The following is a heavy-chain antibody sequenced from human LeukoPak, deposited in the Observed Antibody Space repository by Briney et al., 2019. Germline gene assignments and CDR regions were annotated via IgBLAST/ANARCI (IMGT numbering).Heavy chain of an antibody. CDR1: GFTFSSYG. CDR2: TRYDGSNK. V-gene: IGHV3-30*02. D-gene: IGHD3-10*01. J-gene: IGHJ4*02. CDR3: AKLGLLWFGESSGFDY. Sequence: GGSLRLSCAASGFTFSSYGMHWVRQAPGKGLEWVAFTRYDGSNKYYADSVKGRFTISKDNSKNTLYLQMNSLRAEDTAVYYCAKLGLLWFGESSGFDYWGQGTLVTVSS.